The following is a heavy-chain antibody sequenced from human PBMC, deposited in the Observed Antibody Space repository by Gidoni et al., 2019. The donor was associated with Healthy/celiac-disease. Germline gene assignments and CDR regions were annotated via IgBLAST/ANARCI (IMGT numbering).Heavy chain of an antibody. V-gene: IGHV1-2*02. Sequence: QAQLVQPGAAVKKPGSSVKVSCEATGSTLTSYYIHRVRQAPGHGLEWRGWINPNSGGTNYAQKFQGRVTMTRDTSISTAYMELSRLRSDDTAVYYCARYFDWLLTSGYYYYYGMDVWGQGTTVTVSS. J-gene: IGHJ6*02. CDR1: GSTLTSYY. CDR3: ARYFDWLLTSGYYYYYGMDV. D-gene: IGHD3-9*01. CDR2: INPNSGGT.